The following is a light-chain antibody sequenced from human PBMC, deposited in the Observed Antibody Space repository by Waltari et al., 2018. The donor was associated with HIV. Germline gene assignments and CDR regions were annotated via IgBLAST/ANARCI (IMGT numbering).Light chain of an antibody. CDR1: SSDVGAYEY. Sequence: QSPSPSGSPGQASTISCTGTSSDVGAYEYVSWYRQHPGKAPKLMIYDVYKRPSGVPDRFSGSKSGNTASLTVSGLQAEDEATYYCSSYAGSKNRVVFGGGTFLTVL. J-gene: IGLJ2*01. V-gene: IGLV2-8*01. CDR3: SSYAGSKNRVV. CDR2: DVY.